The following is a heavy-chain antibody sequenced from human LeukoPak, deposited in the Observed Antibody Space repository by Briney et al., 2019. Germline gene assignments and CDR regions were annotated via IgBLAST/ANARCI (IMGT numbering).Heavy chain of an antibody. CDR3: ARGESYSSGWYNWFDP. J-gene: IGHJ5*02. V-gene: IGHV4-31*03. CDR1: GGSISSGGYY. CDR2: IYYSGST. Sequence: SETLSLTCTVSGGSISSGGYYWSWIRQHPGKGLEWIGYIYYSGSTYYNPSLKSRVTISVDTSKSQFSLKLSSVTAADTAVYYCARGESYSSGWYNWFDPWGQGTLVTVSS. D-gene: IGHD6-19*01.